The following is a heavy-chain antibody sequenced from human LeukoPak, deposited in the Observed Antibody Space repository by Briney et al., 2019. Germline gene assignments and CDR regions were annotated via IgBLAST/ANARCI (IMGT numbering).Heavy chain of an antibody. D-gene: IGHD3-16*01. CDR1: GGSISSYY. Sequence: SETLSLTCTVSGGSISSYYWSWIRQPPGKGLEWIGYIYYSGSTNYNPSLKSRVTISVDTSKNQFSLKLSSVTAADTAVYYCARRLDDYVWGVRNYYYYGMDVWGQGTTVTVSS. J-gene: IGHJ6*02. CDR2: IYYSGST. V-gene: IGHV4-59*08. CDR3: ARRLDDYVWGVRNYYYYGMDV.